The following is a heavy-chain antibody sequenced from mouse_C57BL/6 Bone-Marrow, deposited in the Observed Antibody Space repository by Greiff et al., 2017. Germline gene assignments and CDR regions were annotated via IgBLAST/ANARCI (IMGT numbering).Heavy chain of an antibody. V-gene: IGHV1-81*01. CDR2: IYPRSGNS. CDR1: GYTFTSSG. Sequence: VQLQESGAELARPGASVKLSCKASGYTFTSSGISWVKQRTGQGLEWIGEIYPRSGNSYYNEKFKGKATLTADKSSRTAYLELSSLTSEDSAFYFCARSGWLLRYAMDYWGQGTSVTVSS. CDR3: ARSGWLLRYAMDY. D-gene: IGHD2-3*01. J-gene: IGHJ4*01.